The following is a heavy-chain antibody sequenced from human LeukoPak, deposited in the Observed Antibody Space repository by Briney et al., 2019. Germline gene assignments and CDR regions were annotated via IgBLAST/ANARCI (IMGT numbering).Heavy chain of an antibody. V-gene: IGHV4-34*01. CDR3: ARVGYYGSGSYYKGDYFDY. D-gene: IGHD3-10*01. Sequence: PSETLSLTCAVYGGSFSGYYWSWIRQPPGKGLEWIGEINHSGSTNYNPSLKSRVTISVDTSKNQFSLKLSSVTAADTAVYYCARVGYYGSGSYYKGDYFDYWGQGTLVTVSS. CDR1: GGSFSGYY. J-gene: IGHJ4*02. CDR2: INHSGST.